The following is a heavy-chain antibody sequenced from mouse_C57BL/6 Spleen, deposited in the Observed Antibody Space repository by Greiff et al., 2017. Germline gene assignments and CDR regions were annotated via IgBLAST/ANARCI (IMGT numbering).Heavy chain of an antibody. J-gene: IGHJ4*01. CDR2: INPNNGGT. V-gene: IGHV1-18*01. Sequence: EVQLQQSGPELVKPGASVKIPCKASGYTFTDYNMDWVKQSHGKSLEWIGDINPNNGGTNYNQKFKGKATLTVDKSSSTAYMELRSLTSEDTAVYYCARRGYAMGYWGQGTSVTVSS. CDR3: ARRGYAMGY. CDR1: GYTFTDYN.